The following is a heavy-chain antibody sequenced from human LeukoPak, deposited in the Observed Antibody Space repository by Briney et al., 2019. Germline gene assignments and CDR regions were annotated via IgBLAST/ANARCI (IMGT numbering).Heavy chain of an antibody. CDR1: GFTFSSYE. J-gene: IGHJ6*04. CDR3: AELGITMIGGV. CDR2: ISSDGSTI. D-gene: IGHD3-10*02. V-gene: IGHV3-48*03. Sequence: GGSLRLSCAASGFTFSSYEMNWVRQAPGKGLEWVSYISSDGSTIYYADSVKGRFTISRDNAKNSLYLQMNSLRAEDTAVYYCAELGITMIGGVWGKGTTVTISS.